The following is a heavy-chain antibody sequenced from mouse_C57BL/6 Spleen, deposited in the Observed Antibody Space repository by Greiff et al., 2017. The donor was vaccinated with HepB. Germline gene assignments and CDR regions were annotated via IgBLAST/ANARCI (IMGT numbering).Heavy chain of an antibody. CDR3: ARETTVVARYWYFDV. D-gene: IGHD1-1*01. J-gene: IGHJ1*03. Sequence: QVQLKESGPELVKPGASVKISCKASGYAFSSSWMNWVKQRPGKGLEWIGRIYPGDGDTNYNGKFKGKATLTADKSSSTAYMQLSRLTSEDAAVYFCARETTVVARYWYFDVWGTGTTVTVSS. CDR2: IYPGDGDT. CDR1: GYAFSSSW. V-gene: IGHV1-82*01.